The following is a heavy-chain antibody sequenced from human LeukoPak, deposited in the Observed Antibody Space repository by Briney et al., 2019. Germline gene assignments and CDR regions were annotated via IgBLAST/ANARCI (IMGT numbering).Heavy chain of an antibody. Sequence: ASVKVSCKASGYTFTGYFMHWVRQAPGQRLEWMGWINPNSGDTNYAQKFQGRVTMTRDTSISTAYMELSRLRSDDTAVYYCARDERYDSSGYPFDYWGQGTLVTVSS. CDR2: INPNSGDT. J-gene: IGHJ4*02. V-gene: IGHV1-2*02. CDR3: ARDERYDSSGYPFDY. CDR1: GYTFTGYF. D-gene: IGHD3-22*01.